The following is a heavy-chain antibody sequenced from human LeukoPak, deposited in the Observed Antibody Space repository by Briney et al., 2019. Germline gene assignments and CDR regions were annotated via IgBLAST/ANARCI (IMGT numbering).Heavy chain of an antibody. CDR1: GDSVSSNSAA. J-gene: IGHJ4*02. Sequence: SQTLSLTCDISGDSVSSNSAAWNWIRQSPSRGLEWLGRTYYRSRWYNDYAVSVKSRITINPDTSRNQFSLQLNSVTPEDTAVYYCARSLSSGSLRLDYWGQGTLDTVSS. V-gene: IGHV6-1*01. D-gene: IGHD6-25*01. CDR3: ARSLSSGSLRLDY. CDR2: TYYRSRWYN.